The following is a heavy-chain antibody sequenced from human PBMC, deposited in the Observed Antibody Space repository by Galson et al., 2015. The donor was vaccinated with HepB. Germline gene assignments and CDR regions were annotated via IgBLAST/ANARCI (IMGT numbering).Heavy chain of an antibody. J-gene: IGHJ5*02. CDR3: ARGALIVVVDATPNNWFDP. V-gene: IGHV1-18*01. CDR1: GYTFSRYS. D-gene: IGHD2-15*01. CDR2: ISPYSHDT. Sequence: SVKVSCKASGYTFSRYSITWVRQAPGQGLEWMGWISPYSHDTNYAQKLQGRVTMTTDTSTSTAYMELRSLRSDDTAVYYCARGALIVVVDATPNNWFDPWGQGTLVTVSS.